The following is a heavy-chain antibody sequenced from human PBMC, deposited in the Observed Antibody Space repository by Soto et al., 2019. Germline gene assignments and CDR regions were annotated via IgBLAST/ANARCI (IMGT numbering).Heavy chain of an antibody. CDR3: ARQQWLVLNAFDI. CDR2: IYYSGST. J-gene: IGHJ3*02. D-gene: IGHD6-19*01. V-gene: IGHV4-59*01. CDR1: GGSISSYY. Sequence: SETLSLTCTVSGGSISSYYWSWIRQPPGKGLEWIGYIYYSGSTNYNPSLKSRVTISVDTSKNQFSLKLSSVTAADTAVYYCARQQWLVLNAFDIWRQGTMVTVSS.